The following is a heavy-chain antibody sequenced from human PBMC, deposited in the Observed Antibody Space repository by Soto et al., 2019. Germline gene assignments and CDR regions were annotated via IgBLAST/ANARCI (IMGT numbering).Heavy chain of an antibody. CDR1: GGSFSGYY. J-gene: IGHJ5*02. CDR3: AGSGYCSSTSCYGSSCGSNWFDP. V-gene: IGHV4-34*01. D-gene: IGHD2-2*03. CDR2: INHSGST. Sequence: SETLSLTCAVYGGSFSGYYWSWIRQPPGKGLEWIGEINHSGSTNYNPSLKSRVTISVDTSKNQFSLKLSSVTAADTAVYYCAGSGYCSSTSCYGSSCGSNWFDPWGQGTLVTVSS.